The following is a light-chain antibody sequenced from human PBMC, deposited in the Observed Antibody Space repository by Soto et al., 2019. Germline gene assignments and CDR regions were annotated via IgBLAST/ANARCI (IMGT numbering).Light chain of an antibody. CDR3: SSYTSNYAVV. Sequence: QSVLTQPASVSGSPGQSITIYCSGTSSDIGAHNYVSWYQQHPGKVPELIIYDVTNRPSGVSNRFSGSKSGSTASLTISGLQAGDEADYYCSSYTSNYAVVFGGGTQLTVL. CDR2: DVT. J-gene: IGLJ3*02. V-gene: IGLV2-14*01. CDR1: SSDIGAHNY.